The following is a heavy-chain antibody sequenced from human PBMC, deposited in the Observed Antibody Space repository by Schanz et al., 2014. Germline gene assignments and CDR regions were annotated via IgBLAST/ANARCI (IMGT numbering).Heavy chain of an antibody. J-gene: IGHJ4*02. CDR2: ISYHGSER. V-gene: IGHV3-30*18. CDR1: GFTVSAYS. CDR3: AKSYDTSGYSGFDY. Sequence: VQVVESGGGLVRPGGSLRLSCSGFTVSAYSANWVRQAPGKGLEWVAVISYHGSERYYADSVKGRFTISRDNSKNTLYLQMNSLRTEDTAVYFCAKSYDTSGYSGFDYWGQGTLVTVSS. D-gene: IGHD3-22*01.